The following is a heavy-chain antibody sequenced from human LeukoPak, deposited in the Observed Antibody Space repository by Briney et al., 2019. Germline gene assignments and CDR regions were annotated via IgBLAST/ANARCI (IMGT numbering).Heavy chain of an antibody. CDR3: ASVHDILTGYYNYY. D-gene: IGHD3-9*01. CDR1: GGSLSSGTYY. J-gene: IGHJ4*02. Sequence: SETLSLTCTVSGGSLSSGTYYWSWIRQPPGKGLEWIGYIYNSGNTHYNPSLKSRVTISLDTSKNQFSLKLRSVTAADTAVYYCASVHDILTGYYNYYWGQGTLVTVSS. V-gene: IGHV4-61*01. CDR2: IYNSGNT.